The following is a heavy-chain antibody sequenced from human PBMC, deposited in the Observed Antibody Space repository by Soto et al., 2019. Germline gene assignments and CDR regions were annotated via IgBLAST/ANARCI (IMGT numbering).Heavy chain of an antibody. Sequence: PSETLSLTCAVYGGSFSGYYWRWIRQPPGKGLEWIGEINHSGSTNYNPSLKSRVTISVDTSKNQFSLKLSSVTAADTAVYYCARGVGPCPAGSGYWWAWEWFDPWGQGTLVTVSS. V-gene: IGHV4-34*01. J-gene: IGHJ5*02. CDR2: INHSGST. CDR3: ARGVGPCPAGSGYWWAWEWFDP. D-gene: IGHD3-3*01. CDR1: GGSFSGYY.